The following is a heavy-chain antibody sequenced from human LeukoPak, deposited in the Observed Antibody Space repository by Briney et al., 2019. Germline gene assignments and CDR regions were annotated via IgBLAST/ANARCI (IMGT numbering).Heavy chain of an antibody. CDR3: AREANWGSDDVYGMDV. CDR2: MNPNSGNT. J-gene: IGHJ6*02. D-gene: IGHD7-27*01. V-gene: IGHV1-8*01. Sequence: ASVKVSCKASGYTFTSYDINWVRQATGQGLEWMGWMNPNSGNTGYAQKFQGRVTMTRNTSISTAYMELSSLRSEDTAVYYCAREANWGSDDVYGMDVWGQGTTVTVSS. CDR1: GYTFTSYD.